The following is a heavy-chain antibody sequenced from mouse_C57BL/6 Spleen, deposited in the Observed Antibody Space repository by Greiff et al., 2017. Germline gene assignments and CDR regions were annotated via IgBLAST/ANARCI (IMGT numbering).Heavy chain of an antibody. CDR3: ARSTMITTGGDYAMDY. CDR1: GYTFTSYG. Sequence: VQLQQSGAELVRPGASVKLSCKASGYTFTSYGISWVKQRPGQGLEWIGEIYPRSGNTYYNEKFKGKATLTADTSSSTAYMELRILTSEDSAVYVFARSTMITTGGDYAMDYWGQGTTVTVSS. D-gene: IGHD2-4*01. J-gene: IGHJ4*01. CDR2: IYPRSGNT. V-gene: IGHV1-81*01.